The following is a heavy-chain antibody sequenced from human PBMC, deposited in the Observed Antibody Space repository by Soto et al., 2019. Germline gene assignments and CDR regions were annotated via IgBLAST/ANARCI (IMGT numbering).Heavy chain of an antibody. CDR2: IVPIFGTR. CDR3: ARPYEGGYSSNHPYYYALDV. CDR1: GGTFSRYS. V-gene: IGHV1-69*01. Sequence: QVQLVQSGAEVKKPGSSVKVSCKISGGTFSRYSISWVRQAPGQGLEWMGGIVPIFGTRNYAQKFQDRVTITTDQSATTDHMELSNLRSEDTAVYYCARPYEGGYSSNHPYYYALDVWGQGTAVTVSS. D-gene: IGHD3-22*01. J-gene: IGHJ6*02.